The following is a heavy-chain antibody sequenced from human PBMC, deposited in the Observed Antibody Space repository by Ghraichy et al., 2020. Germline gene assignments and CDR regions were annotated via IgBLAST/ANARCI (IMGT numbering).Heavy chain of an antibody. CDR2: IKQDGSVK. Sequence: GGSLRLSCAASGFTFSSYWMSWVRQAPGKGLVWVSHIKQDGSVKYYVDSVKGRFTISRDNAKNSLYLQMNSLRAEDTAVYYCARVQELLPPNFDYRGQGTLVTGSS. V-gene: IGHV3-7*01. CDR1: GFTFSSYW. D-gene: IGHD1-26*01. CDR3: ARVQELLPPNFDY. J-gene: IGHJ4*02.